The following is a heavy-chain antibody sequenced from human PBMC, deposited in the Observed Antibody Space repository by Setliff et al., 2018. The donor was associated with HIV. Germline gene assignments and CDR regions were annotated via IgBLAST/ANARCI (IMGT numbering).Heavy chain of an antibody. CDR3: ARTTVVAPSGEDY. J-gene: IGHJ4*02. CDR1: GPSINSGTYY. Sequence: TLSLTCTVSGPSINSGTYYWTWIRQPAGKGLQWIGRIYTSGSTYYSPSLKSRVTISADMSKNQFSLKLSSVTAADTAVYYCARTTVVAPSGEDYWGQGTLVTVSS. D-gene: IGHD2-15*01. V-gene: IGHV4-61*02. CDR2: IYTSGST.